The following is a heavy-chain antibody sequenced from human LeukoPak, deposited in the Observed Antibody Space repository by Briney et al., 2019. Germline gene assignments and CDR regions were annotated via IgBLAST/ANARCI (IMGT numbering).Heavy chain of an antibody. CDR3: ARDKDEYSTAGAMDV. CDR2: IRYDGSNK. Sequence: GGSLRLSCAASGFTFSSYGMHWVRQAPGKGLEWVAFIRYDGSNKYYADSVKGRFTISRDNSKNSLYLQMNSLRAEDTAVYYCARDKDEYSTAGAMDVWGKGTTVTVSS. CDR1: GFTFSSYG. D-gene: IGHD6-6*01. V-gene: IGHV3-30*02. J-gene: IGHJ6*03.